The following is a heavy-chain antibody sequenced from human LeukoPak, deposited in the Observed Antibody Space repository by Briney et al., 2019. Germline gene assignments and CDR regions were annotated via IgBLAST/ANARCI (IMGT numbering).Heavy chain of an antibody. J-gene: IGHJ3*02. CDR3: ARDLKADSSGYYLDAFDI. CDR1: GGSISSYY. CDR2: IYTSGST. D-gene: IGHD3-22*01. V-gene: IGHV4-4*07. Sequence: SETLSLTCTVSGGSISSYYWSWIRQPAGKGLEWIGRIYTSGSTNYNPSLKSRVTMSVDTSKNQVYLKLSSVTAADTAVYYCARDLKADSSGYYLDAFDIWGQGTMVTVSS.